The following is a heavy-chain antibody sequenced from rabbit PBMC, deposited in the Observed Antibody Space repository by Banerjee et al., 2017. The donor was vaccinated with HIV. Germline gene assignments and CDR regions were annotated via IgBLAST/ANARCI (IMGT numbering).Heavy chain of an antibody. CDR2: IYPNYGTT. Sequence: QEQLVESGGGLVTLGGSLKLSCKASGIDFSSYGISWVRQAPGKGLEWIAYIYPNYGTTDYASWVNGRFTISLDNAQNTVFLQMTSLTAADTATYCCARGLVAGVLDLWGPGTLVTVS. CDR1: GIDFSSYG. D-gene: IGHD3-3*01. CDR3: ARGLVAGVLDL. J-gene: IGHJ4*01. V-gene: IGHV1S47*01.